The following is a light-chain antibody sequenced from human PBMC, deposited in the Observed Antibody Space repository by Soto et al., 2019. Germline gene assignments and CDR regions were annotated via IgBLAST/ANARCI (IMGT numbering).Light chain of an antibody. Sequence: EIVLTQSPGTLSLSPGERATLSCRASQSVSSSYLAWYQQKPGQAPRLLIYGASSRATGIPDRFSGSGSGITFTISIRGLEDYDFEVCHCYEYASSPRTFGEGTKVEIK. CDR2: GAS. CDR1: QSVSSSY. J-gene: IGKJ4*01. V-gene: IGKV3-20*01. CDR3: YEYASSPRT.